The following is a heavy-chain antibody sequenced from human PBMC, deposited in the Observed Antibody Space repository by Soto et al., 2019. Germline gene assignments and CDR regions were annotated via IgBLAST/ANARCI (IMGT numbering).Heavy chain of an antibody. D-gene: IGHD3-22*01. CDR1: GGLFSSYA. Sequence: SVKVSCKDTGGLFSSYAVSWVRQAPGQGLEWMGGIIPVFDTTYYAQKFQGRVTITADESSNTAYMELSRLTSEDTAMYYCARGGSGYVWFNEFWGQGTLVTVSS. J-gene: IGHJ1*01. V-gene: IGHV1-69*13. CDR2: IIPVFDTT. CDR3: ARGGSGYVWFNEF.